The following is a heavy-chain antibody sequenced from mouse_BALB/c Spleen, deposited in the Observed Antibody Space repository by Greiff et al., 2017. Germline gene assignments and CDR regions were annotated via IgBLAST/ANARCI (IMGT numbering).Heavy chain of an antibody. Sequence: VKLQESGAELVRPGTSVKVSCKASGYAFTNYLIEWVKQRPGQGLEWIGVINPGSGGTNYNEKFKGKATLTADKSSSTAYMQLSSLTSDDSAVYFCAGSSYRYFDVWGAGTTVTVSS. CDR3: AGSSYRYFDV. CDR2: INPGSGGT. J-gene: IGHJ1*01. CDR1: GYAFTNYL. V-gene: IGHV1-54*01. D-gene: IGHD1-1*01.